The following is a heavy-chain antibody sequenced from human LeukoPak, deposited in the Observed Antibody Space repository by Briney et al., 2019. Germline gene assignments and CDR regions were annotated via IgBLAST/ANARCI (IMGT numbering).Heavy chain of an antibody. CDR1: GGSFSGYY. D-gene: IGHD5-18*01. Sequence: SETLSLTCAVYGGSFSGYYWSWIRQPPGKGLEWIGEINHSGSTNYNPSLKSRVTISVDTSKNQFSLKLSSVTAADTAVYYCAREVDTAMVTEKHFDYWGQGTLVTVSS. CDR2: INHSGST. CDR3: AREVDTAMVTEKHFDY. J-gene: IGHJ4*02. V-gene: IGHV4-34*01.